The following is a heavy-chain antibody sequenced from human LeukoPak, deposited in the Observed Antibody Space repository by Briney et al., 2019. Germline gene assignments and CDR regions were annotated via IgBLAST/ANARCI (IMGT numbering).Heavy chain of an antibody. D-gene: IGHD6-19*01. J-gene: IGHJ4*02. CDR2: IYYSGST. Sequence: SETLSLTCTVSGGSISSSSYYWGWIRQPPGKGLEWIGSIYYSGSTYYNPSLKSRVTISVDTSKNEFSLKLSSVTAADTAVYYCARRSIGVGGTGHTGYDYWGQGTPVTGSS. CDR3: ARRSIGVGGTGHTGYDY. CDR1: GGSISSSSYY. V-gene: IGHV4-39*01.